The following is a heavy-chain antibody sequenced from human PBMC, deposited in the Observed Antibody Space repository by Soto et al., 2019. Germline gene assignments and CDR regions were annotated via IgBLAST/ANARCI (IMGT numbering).Heavy chain of an antibody. J-gene: IGHJ6*02. D-gene: IGHD3-22*01. Sequence: VQLVESGGGVVQPGRSLRLSCAASGFTFSSYGMHWVRQAPGKGLEWVAVIWYDGSNKYYADSVKGRFTISRDNSKNTLYLQMNSLRAEDTAVYYCARQTDDSSGYYYNYYYYGMDVWGQGTTVTVSS. CDR3: ARQTDDSSGYYYNYYYYGMDV. CDR1: GFTFSSYG. CDR2: IWYDGSNK. V-gene: IGHV3-33*01.